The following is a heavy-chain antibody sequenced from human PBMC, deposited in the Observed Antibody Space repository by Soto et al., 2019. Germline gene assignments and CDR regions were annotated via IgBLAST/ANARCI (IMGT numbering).Heavy chain of an antibody. CDR1: GFTFSSYT. CDR3: AKDLSFDV. Sequence: GGYLSLSCATSGFTFSSYTMSWVRQAPGKGLEWVSAISGSGGSTYYADSVKGRFTISRDNAKNTLYLQMNSLRAEDTAVYYCAKDLSFDVWGQGTLVTVSS. V-gene: IGHV3-23*01. D-gene: IGHD3-22*01. CDR2: ISGSGGST. J-gene: IGHJ5*02.